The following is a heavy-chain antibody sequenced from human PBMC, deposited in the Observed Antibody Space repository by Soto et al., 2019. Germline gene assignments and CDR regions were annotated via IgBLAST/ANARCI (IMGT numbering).Heavy chain of an antibody. Sequence: QVQLVESGGGVVQPGTSLRLSCAASGFTFSTYGIHWVRQAPGKGLEWVALISYDGGSKYYGDSVKGRFIISRDNSHNAVSLQMNSLRADDTAVYSCAKEQLAMTVVVADYFDSWGQGTLVTVSS. J-gene: IGHJ4*02. CDR2: ISYDGGSK. CDR1: GFTFSTYG. D-gene: IGHD3-22*01. V-gene: IGHV3-30*18. CDR3: AKEQLAMTVVVADYFDS.